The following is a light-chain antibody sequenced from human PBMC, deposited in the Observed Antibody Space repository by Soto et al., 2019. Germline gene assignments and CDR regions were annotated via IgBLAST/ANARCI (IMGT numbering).Light chain of an antibody. Sequence: DIQMTQSPSTLSGSVGDRVTITCRASQTISSWLAWYQQKPGKAPKLLIYKASTLKSGVPSRFSGSGSGTDFTLTISCLQSEDFATYYCQQYYSYPRVTFGGGTKVDI. CDR3: QQYYSYPRVT. V-gene: IGKV1-5*03. CDR2: KAS. CDR1: QTISSW. J-gene: IGKJ4*01.